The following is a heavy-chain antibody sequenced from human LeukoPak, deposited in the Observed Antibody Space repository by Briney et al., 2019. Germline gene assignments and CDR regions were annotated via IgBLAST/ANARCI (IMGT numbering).Heavy chain of an antibody. V-gene: IGHV4-39*07. CDR1: GGSISSSYYY. CDR2: IYYSGST. Sequence: SETLSLTCTVSGGSISSSYYYWGWIRQPPGKGLEWIGSIYYSGSTNYNPSLKSRVTISVDTSKNQFSLKLSSVTAADTAVYYCARGLGYSGYYYYYGMDVWGQGTTVTVSS. D-gene: IGHD5-12*01. CDR3: ARGLGYSGYYYYYGMDV. J-gene: IGHJ6*02.